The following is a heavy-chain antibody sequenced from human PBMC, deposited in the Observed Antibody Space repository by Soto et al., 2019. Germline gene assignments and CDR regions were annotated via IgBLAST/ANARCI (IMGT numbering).Heavy chain of an antibody. CDR1: GFTFSSYD. CDR3: ARGKDVLRYFDWSPYFDY. D-gene: IGHD3-9*01. CDR2: IGTAGDT. J-gene: IGHJ4*02. V-gene: IGHV3-13*01. Sequence: GGSLRLSCAASGFTFSSYDMHWVRQATGKGLEWVSAIGTAGDTYYPGSVKGRFTISRENAKNSLYLQMNSLRAEDTAVYYCARGKDVLRYFDWSPYFDYWGQGTLVTVSS.